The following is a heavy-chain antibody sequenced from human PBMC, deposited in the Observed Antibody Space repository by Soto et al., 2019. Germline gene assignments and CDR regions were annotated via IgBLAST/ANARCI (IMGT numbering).Heavy chain of an antibody. CDR3: STAPISL. Sequence: VGSLRLSCVVSGFTFSNVWMSWVRQAPGKGLEWVGRIKSKTDGGTTNYAAPVKGRFTISRDDSKNTLYLQMNSLKTEDTAVYFCSTAPISLWGQGTLVTVSS. CDR1: GFTFSNVW. CDR2: IKSKTDGGTT. V-gene: IGHV3-15*01. J-gene: IGHJ4*02.